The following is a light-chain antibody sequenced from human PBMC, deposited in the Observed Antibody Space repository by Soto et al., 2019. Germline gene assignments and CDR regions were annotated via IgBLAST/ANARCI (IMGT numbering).Light chain of an antibody. J-gene: IGKJ2*01. CDR3: QQYGSYTYT. V-gene: IGKV3-20*01. Sequence: EIVLTQSPGTLSLSPGERATLSCRASQSVSSSYLAWYQQKPGQAPRLLIYGASSRATGIPDRFSGSGSGTDCTLTISRLEPEDFAVYYCQQYGSYTYTFGQGTKLEIK. CDR2: GAS. CDR1: QSVSSSY.